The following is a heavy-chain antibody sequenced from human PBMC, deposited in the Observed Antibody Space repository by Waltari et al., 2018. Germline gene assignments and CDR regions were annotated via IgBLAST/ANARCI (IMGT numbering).Heavy chain of an antibody. V-gene: IGHV4-61*02. J-gene: IGHJ2*01. CDR2: IYTSGST. Sequence: QVQLQESGPGLVKPSQTLSLTCTVSGGSISSGSYYWSWIRQPAGKGLEWIGRIYTSGSTNYNPSLKSRVTISVDTSKNQFSLKLSSVTAADTAVYYCARDSRELLDLWGRGTLVTVSS. D-gene: IGHD1-26*01. CDR3: ARDSRELLDL. CDR1: GGSISSGSYY.